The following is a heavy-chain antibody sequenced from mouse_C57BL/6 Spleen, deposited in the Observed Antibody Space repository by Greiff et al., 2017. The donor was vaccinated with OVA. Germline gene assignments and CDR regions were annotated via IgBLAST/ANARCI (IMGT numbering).Heavy chain of an antibody. D-gene: IGHD1-1*01. Sequence: QVQLQQPGAELVKPGASVKLSCKASGYTFTSYWMHWVKQRPGQGLEWIGMIHPNSGSTNYNEKFKSKATLTVDKSSSTAYMQLSSLTSDDSAVYYCARGITTRFYYFDYWGQGTTLTVSS. CDR1: GYTFTSYW. CDR3: ARGITTRFYYFDY. V-gene: IGHV1-64*01. J-gene: IGHJ2*01. CDR2: IHPNSGST.